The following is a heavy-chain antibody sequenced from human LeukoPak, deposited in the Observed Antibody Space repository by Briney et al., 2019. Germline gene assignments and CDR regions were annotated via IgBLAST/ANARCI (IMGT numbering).Heavy chain of an antibody. CDR3: AKGYSYGFDY. D-gene: IGHD5-18*01. J-gene: IGHJ4*02. CDR1: GFTFSSA. Sequence: PGGSLRLSCAASGFTFSSAMSWVRQAPGRGLEWVSATGGTGGNTYYADSVKGRFTISRDNSKNTLFLQMNSLRAEDTAVYYCAKGYSYGFDYWGQGTLVTVSS. V-gene: IGHV3-23*01. CDR2: TGGTGGNT.